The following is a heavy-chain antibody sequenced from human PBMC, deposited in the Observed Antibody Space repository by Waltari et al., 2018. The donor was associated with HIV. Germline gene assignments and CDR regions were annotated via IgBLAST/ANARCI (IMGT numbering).Heavy chain of an antibody. CDR3: ARDGHFYDSRPLDH. V-gene: IGHV3-30*04. CDR1: GFPFRPFA. Sequence: QVQLVESGGGVVQPGGSLRLSCVASGFPFRPFALHWVRQAPGKGLEWVALISYGGRNKVYADSVKGRFTISRDNSKNTLYLQMNSLRAEDTAVYYCARDGHFYDSRPLDHWGQGTLVTVSS. J-gene: IGHJ4*02. CDR2: ISYGGRNK. D-gene: IGHD3-22*01.